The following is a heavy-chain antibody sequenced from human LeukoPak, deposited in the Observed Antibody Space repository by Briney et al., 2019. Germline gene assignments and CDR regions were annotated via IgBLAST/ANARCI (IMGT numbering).Heavy chain of an antibody. CDR1: GFTVSSNY. CDR2: IYSGGST. CDR3: ARAERGCSYGYFDY. J-gene: IGHJ4*02. V-gene: IGHV3-66*01. Sequence: GGSLRLSCAASGFTVSSNYMSWVRQAPGKGLEWVSVIYSGGSTYYADSVKGRFTISRDNSKNTLYLQMNSLRAEDTAVYYCARAERGCSYGYFDYWGQGTLVTVSS. D-gene: IGHD5-18*01.